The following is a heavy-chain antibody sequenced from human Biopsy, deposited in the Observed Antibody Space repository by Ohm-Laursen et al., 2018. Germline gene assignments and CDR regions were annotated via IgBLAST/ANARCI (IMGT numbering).Heavy chain of an antibody. D-gene: IGHD1-26*01. J-gene: IGHJ4*02. CDR1: GGTFINYA. Sequence: ASVKVSCKPSGGTFINYAISWVRQAPGQGLEWMGGIIPMFGTANYAQMFQGRVTISADESTSTSYMELSSLTTEDTAIYYCARGPHSGSHSCFDYWGQGTLVTVSS. CDR2: IIPMFGTA. CDR3: ARGPHSGSHSCFDY. V-gene: IGHV1-69*13.